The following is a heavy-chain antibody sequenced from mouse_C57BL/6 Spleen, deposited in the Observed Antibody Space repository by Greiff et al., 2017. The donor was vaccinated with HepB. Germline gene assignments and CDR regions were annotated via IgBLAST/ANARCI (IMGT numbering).Heavy chain of an antibody. CDR1: GFTFSDYG. Sequence: DVHLLESGGGLVKPGGSLKLSCAASGFTFSDYGMHWVRQAPEKGLEWVAYISSGSSTIYYADTVKGRFTISRDNAKNTLFLQMTSLRSEDTAMYYCARPDPYYAMDYWGQGTSVTVSS. CDR2: ISSGSSTI. J-gene: IGHJ4*01. CDR3: ARPDPYYAMDY. V-gene: IGHV5-17*01.